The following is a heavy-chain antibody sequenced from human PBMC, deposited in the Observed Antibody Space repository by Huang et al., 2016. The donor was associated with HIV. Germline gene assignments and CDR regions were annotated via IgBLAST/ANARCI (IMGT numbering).Heavy chain of an antibody. CDR3: AKDGRGSGTYYDYFEY. V-gene: IGHV3-30*18. J-gene: IGHJ4*02. Sequence: QVQLVESGGGVVQPGESLRLSCAAFGFTFNKFDMHWVRQAPGEGLEWVAIISYDGSSKYHADSVKGRFTISRDNSKNTVYLQMNSLRVEDTAVYYCAKDGRGSGTYYDYFEYWGQGTLVTVSS. CDR1: GFTFNKFD. CDR2: ISYDGSSK. D-gene: IGHD1-26*01.